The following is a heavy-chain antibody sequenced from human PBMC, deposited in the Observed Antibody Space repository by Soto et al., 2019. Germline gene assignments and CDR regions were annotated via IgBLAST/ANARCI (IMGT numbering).Heavy chain of an antibody. V-gene: IGHV1-69*02. CDR1: GDTFSSYT. CDR3: ARRRACGVDCYTQYYDGMDV. Sequence: QVQLVQSGPEVKKPGSSVRISCRSGGDTFSSYTVSWVRQTPGQGLEWMGMIIPVLGVTNYTRKFKGRVTITADKSKVTTHMELSRLRSEDTARYYCARRRACGVDCYTQYYDGMDVWGQGTSVIVSS. D-gene: IGHD2-21*02. J-gene: IGHJ6*02. CDR2: IIPVLGVT.